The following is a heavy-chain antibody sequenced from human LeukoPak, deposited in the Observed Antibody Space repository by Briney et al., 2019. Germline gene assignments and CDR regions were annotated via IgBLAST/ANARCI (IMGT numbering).Heavy chain of an antibody. J-gene: IGHJ2*01. CDR3: ARQPERYDILTGYYTIWYFDL. D-gene: IGHD3-9*01. V-gene: IGHV4-39*01. CDR2: IYYSGST. Sequence: PSETLSLTCTVSGGSISSSSYYWGWIRQPPGKGLEWIGSIYYSGSTYYNPSLKSRVTISVDTSKNQFSLKLSSVTAADTAVYYCARQPERYDILTGYYTIWYFDLWGRGTLVTVSS. CDR1: GGSISSSSYY.